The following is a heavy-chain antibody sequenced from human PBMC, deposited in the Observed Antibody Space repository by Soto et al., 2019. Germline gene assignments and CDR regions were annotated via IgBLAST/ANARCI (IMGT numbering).Heavy chain of an antibody. V-gene: IGHV4-39*01. CDR2: IYYSGST. CDR1: GGSISSSSYY. CDR3: IVATIPAAPIDY. Sequence: SETLSLTCTVSGGSISSSSYYWGWIRQPPGKGLEWIGSIYYSGSTYYNPSLKSRVTISVDTSKNQFSLKLSSVTAADTAVYYCIVATIPAAPIDYWGQGTQVTVSS. D-gene: IGHD5-12*01. J-gene: IGHJ4*02.